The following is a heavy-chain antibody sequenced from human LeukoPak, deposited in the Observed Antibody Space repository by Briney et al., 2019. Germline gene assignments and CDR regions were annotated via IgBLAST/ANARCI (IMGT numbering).Heavy chain of an antibody. CDR2: ISGSDGST. CDR1: GFTFSSYA. Sequence: PGGSLRLSCAASGFTFSSYAMTWVRQAPDKGLEWVSAISGSDGSTYYADSVKGRFTISRDDSQNTPYLQMNSLSAEDTAVYYCAKVETSGGANCYALDYWGQGTLVTVSS. CDR3: AKVETSGGANCYALDY. D-gene: IGHD2-2*01. V-gene: IGHV3-23*01. J-gene: IGHJ4*02.